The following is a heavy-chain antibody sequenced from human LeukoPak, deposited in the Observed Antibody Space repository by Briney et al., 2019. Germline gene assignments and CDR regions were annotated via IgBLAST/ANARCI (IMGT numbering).Heavy chain of an antibody. CDR2: INSDGSST. D-gene: IGHD3-22*01. Sequence: PGGSLRLSCAASGFTFSSYWMHWVRQAPGKGLVWVSRINSDGSSTSYADSVKGRFTISRDNAKNTLYLQMNSLRAEDTAVYYCARDRNYDGSVYYEDDYFDYWGQGTLVTVSS. V-gene: IGHV3-74*01. CDR1: GFTFSSYW. J-gene: IGHJ4*02. CDR3: ARDRNYDGSVYYEDDYFDY.